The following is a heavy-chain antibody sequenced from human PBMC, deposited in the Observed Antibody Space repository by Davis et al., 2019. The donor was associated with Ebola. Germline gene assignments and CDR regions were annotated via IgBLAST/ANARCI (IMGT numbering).Heavy chain of an antibody. V-gene: IGHV4-59*01. J-gene: IGHJ4*02. CDR3: ARESYSSGWFEY. CDR2: MYYSGST. Sequence: SETLSLPCPVSGGSISSSYLSWIRQPPGKGLEWIGYMYYSGSTDYNPSLQSRVTISVDTSKNQFSLRLSSVTAADTAVYFCARESYSSGWFEYWGQGTLVTVSS. CDR1: GGSISSSY. D-gene: IGHD6-19*01.